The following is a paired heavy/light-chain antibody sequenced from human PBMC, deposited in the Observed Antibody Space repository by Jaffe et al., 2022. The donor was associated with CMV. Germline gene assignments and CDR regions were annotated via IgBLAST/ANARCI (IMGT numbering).Heavy chain of an antibody. J-gene: IGHJ4*02. V-gene: IGHV1-18*04. CDR3: AREGEMATRSLILIDY. CDR1: GYTFTSYG. CDR2: ISAYNGNT. D-gene: IGHD5-12*01. Sequence: QVQLVQSGAEVKKPGASVKVSCKASGYTFTSYGISWVRQAPGQGLEWMGWISAYNGNTNYAQKLQGRVTMTTDTSTSTAYMELRSLRSDDTAVYYCAREGEMATRSLILIDYWGQGTLVTVSS.
Light chain of an antibody. V-gene: IGKV1D-8*01. Sequence: VIWMTQSPSLLSASTGDRVTISCRMSQGISSYLAWYQQKPGKAPELLIYAASTLQSGVPSRFSGSGSGTDFTLTISCLQSEDFATYYCQQYYSFPRTFGQGTKLEIK. CDR3: QQYYSFPRT. J-gene: IGKJ2*01. CDR2: AAS. CDR1: QGISSY.